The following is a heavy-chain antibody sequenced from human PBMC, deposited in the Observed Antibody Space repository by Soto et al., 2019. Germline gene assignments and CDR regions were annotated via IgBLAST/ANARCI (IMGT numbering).Heavy chain of an antibody. CDR3: SQLDYGDPMG. D-gene: IGHD4-17*01. CDR1: GFSLTTDGVG. CDR2: IYWNGDE. V-gene: IGHV2-5*01. Sequence: QITLKESGPPLVNPTQTLTLTCTFSGFSLTTDGVGVGWIRQPPGEALQWLACIYWNGDERYSASLPCRLTSTKDTSKNQVVLTMTSMDPVDTGTYSCSQLDYGDPMGWGPGTLVTVSS. J-gene: IGHJ4*02.